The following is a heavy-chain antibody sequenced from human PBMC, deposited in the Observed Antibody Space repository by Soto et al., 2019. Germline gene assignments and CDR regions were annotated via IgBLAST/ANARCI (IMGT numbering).Heavy chain of an antibody. D-gene: IGHD6-13*01. Sequence: SETLSLTCILPVGSMRNYFWAWIRQPPGKGLDLIGYIHYSGTTSFFPSYNPSLRSRVTISEDTSKNHFSLKLFSVTTADTAVYFCAAGEASSRNLAPYYLDFWGQGTMVTVSS. J-gene: IGHJ4*02. V-gene: IGHV4-59*01. CDR3: AAGEASSRNLAPYYLDF. CDR1: VGSMRNYF. CDR2: IHYSGTT.